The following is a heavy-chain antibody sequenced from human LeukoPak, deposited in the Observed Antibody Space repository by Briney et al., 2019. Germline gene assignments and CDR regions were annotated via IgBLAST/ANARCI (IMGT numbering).Heavy chain of an antibody. J-gene: IGHJ6*02. D-gene: IGHD3-10*01. V-gene: IGHV1-69*05. CDR2: IIPIFGTA. CDR3: AREVATVWFGERKVPNYYYYGMDV. Sequence: SVKVSCKASGGTFSSYAISWVRQAPGQGLEWMGGIIPIFGTASYAQKFQGRVTMTRDTSTSTVYMELSSLRSEDTAVYYCAREVATVWFGERKVPNYYYYGMDVWGQGTTVTVSS. CDR1: GGTFSSYA.